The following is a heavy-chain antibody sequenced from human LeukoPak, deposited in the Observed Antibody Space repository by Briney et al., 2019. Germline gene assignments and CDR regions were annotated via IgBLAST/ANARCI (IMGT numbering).Heavy chain of an antibody. CDR2: IYYSGST. V-gene: IGHV4-30-4*08. J-gene: IGHJ5*02. CDR1: GGSISSGGYY. D-gene: IGHD3-10*01. Sequence: SETLSLTCTVSGGSISSGGYYWSWIRQHPGKGLEWIGYIYYSGSTYYNPSLKSRVTISVDTSKNQFSLKLSSVTAADTAVYYCARVGGLDYYGSGSPWFDPWGQGTLVTVSS. CDR3: ARVGGLDYYGSGSPWFDP.